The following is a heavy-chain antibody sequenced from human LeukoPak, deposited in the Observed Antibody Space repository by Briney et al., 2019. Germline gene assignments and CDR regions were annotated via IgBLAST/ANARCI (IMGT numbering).Heavy chain of an antibody. CDR2: IGTAGDT. J-gene: IGHJ4*02. Sequence: GGSLRLSCAASGFTFSSYDMHWVRQATGKGLEWVSAIGTAGDTYYPGSVKGRFTISRENAKNSLYLQMNTLRAGDTAVYYCARGRLGIAVAGTGLDYWGQGTLVTVSS. D-gene: IGHD6-19*01. V-gene: IGHV3-13*01. CDR3: ARGRLGIAVAGTGLDY. CDR1: GFTFSSYD.